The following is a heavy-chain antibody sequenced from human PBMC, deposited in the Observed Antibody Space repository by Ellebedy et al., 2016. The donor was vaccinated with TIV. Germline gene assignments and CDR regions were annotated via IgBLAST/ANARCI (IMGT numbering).Heavy chain of an antibody. D-gene: IGHD4-17*01. CDR2: IYYSGST. Sequence: MPSETLSLTCPVSGGSISSYYWSWIRQPPGKGLEWIGYIYYSGSTNYNPSLKSRVTISVDTSKNQFSLKLSSVTAADTAVYYCASYGDEYWYFDPWGRGTLVTVSS. V-gene: IGHV4-59*01. J-gene: IGHJ2*01. CDR3: ASYGDEYWYFDP. CDR1: GGSISSYY.